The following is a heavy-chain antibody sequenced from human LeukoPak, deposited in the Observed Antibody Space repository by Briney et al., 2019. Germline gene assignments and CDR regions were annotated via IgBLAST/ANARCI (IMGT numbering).Heavy chain of an antibody. J-gene: IGHJ4*02. D-gene: IGHD5-24*01. CDR3: ARAPTEMATMVGDY. CDR2: IIPIFGTA. V-gene: IGHV1-69*05. CDR1: GATFSSYA. Sequence: ASVKVSCKASGATFSSYAISWVRQAPGQGLEWMGGIIPIFGTANYAQKFQGRVTITTDESTSTAYMELSSLRSEDTAVYYCARAPTEMATMVGDYWGQGTLVTVSS.